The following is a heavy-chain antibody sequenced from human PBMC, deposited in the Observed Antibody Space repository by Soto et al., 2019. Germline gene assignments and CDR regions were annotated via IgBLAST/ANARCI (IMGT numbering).Heavy chain of an antibody. CDR2: IKSKTDGGTT. J-gene: IGHJ4*02. CDR3: TTNSYYGDYVDY. V-gene: IGHV3-15*01. D-gene: IGHD4-17*01. CDR1: GFTFSNAW. Sequence: PGGSLRLSCAASGFTFSNAWMSWVRQAPGKGLEWVGRIKSKTDGGTTDYAAPVKGRFTISRDDSKNTLYLQMNSLKTEDTAVYYCTTNSYYGDYVDYWGQGTLVTVSS.